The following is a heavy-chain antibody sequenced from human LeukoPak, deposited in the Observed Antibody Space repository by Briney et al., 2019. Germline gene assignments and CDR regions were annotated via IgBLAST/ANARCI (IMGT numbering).Heavy chain of an antibody. D-gene: IGHD3-10*01. CDR3: TRDERGNYGSGASTEGDY. CDR1: GYTFTTYS. Sequence: GASVKVSCKASGYTFTTYSISWVRQAPGQGLEWTGWISVYNGNTNYAQKLQGRVTMTTDTSTSTAYMELRSLRPDDTAVYYCTRDERGNYGSGASTEGDYWGQGTLVTVSS. J-gene: IGHJ4*02. V-gene: IGHV1-18*01. CDR2: ISVYNGNT.